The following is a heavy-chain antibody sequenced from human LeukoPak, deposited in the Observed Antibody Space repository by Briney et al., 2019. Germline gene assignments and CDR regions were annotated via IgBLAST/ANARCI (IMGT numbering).Heavy chain of an antibody. Sequence: GGSLRLSCAASGFTFSSYGMHWVRQAPGKGLEWVAVIWYDGSNKYYADSVKGRFTISRDNSKNTLYLQMNSPRAEDTAVYYCARGTNSGSSRGDYWGQGTLVTVSS. CDR2: IWYDGSNK. CDR1: GFTFSSYG. D-gene: IGHD1-26*01. V-gene: IGHV3-33*01. CDR3: ARGTNSGSSRGDY. J-gene: IGHJ4*02.